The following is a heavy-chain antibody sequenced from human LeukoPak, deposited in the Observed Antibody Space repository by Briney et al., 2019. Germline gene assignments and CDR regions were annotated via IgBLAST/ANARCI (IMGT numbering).Heavy chain of an antibody. CDR1: GFTFRSHA. Sequence: GGSLRLSCVGSGFTFRSHAMSWVRQAPEKGLEFVSGIYENGGTTYYADSVKGRFTISRDNSKNTLYLQMNSLRAEDTAVYYCAKDSARDFWSGYNYYFDYWGQGTLVTVSS. D-gene: IGHD3-3*01. CDR3: AKDSARDFWSGYNYYFDY. J-gene: IGHJ4*02. V-gene: IGHV3-23*01. CDR2: IYENGGTT.